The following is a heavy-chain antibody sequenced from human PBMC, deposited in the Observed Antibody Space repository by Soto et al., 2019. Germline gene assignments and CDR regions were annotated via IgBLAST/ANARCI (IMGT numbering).Heavy chain of an antibody. Sequence: QVQLAQSGAEERKPGASVKVSCEATGYTFTAYAMHWVRQAPGQRLEWMGWINPANGNTKYSQKFQGRLTITSDTSANTVYKEPPSLTSEDTAMYYCTRSAISPYGGLIGPFDYWGQGTLVTVSS. V-gene: IGHV1-3*05. J-gene: IGHJ4*02. CDR3: TRSAISPYGGLIGPFDY. CDR2: INPANGNT. D-gene: IGHD3-16*02. CDR1: GYTFTAYA.